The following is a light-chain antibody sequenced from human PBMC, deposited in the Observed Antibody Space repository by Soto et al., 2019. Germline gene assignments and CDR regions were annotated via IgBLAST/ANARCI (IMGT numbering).Light chain of an antibody. V-gene: IGKV1D-13*01. CDR2: DAS. J-gene: IGKJ1*01. CDR3: QQYENYWT. Sequence: AIQLTQSPSSLSASVGDRVTISCRASQGIGNALGWYQQKPGKAPKLLIYDASNLDSGVPSRFSGSGSGTEFSLTISNLQPDDCATYYCQQYENYWTFGQGTKVDNK. CDR1: QGIGNA.